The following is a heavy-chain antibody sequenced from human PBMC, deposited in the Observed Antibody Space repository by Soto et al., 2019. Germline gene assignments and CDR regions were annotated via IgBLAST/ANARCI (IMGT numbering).Heavy chain of an antibody. CDR1: GGSISDFY. Sequence: SETLSLTCTVSGGSISDFYWSWIRQPPGKGLEWIGYIYYSGSTNYNPSLKSRVTISVDTSKNQFSLNLRSMSPADTAVYSCARVGGFAARTFYYWGPGTLVTVSA. V-gene: IGHV4-59*01. CDR3: ARVGGFAARTFYY. J-gene: IGHJ4*02. D-gene: IGHD6-6*01. CDR2: IYYSGST.